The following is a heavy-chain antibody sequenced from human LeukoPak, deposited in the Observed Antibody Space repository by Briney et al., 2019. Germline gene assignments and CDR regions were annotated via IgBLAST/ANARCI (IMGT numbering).Heavy chain of an antibody. V-gene: IGHV3-21*01. CDR1: GFPFNTYS. CDR2: ISSGSTYV. Sequence: GGSLRLSCAASGFPFNTYSMNWVRQAPGKGLEWVSYISSGSTYVYYAESVKGRFTISRDNGKNSLYLQMNSLRAEDTAVYYCARKGYYASSGYLGYFQHWGQGTLVTVSS. J-gene: IGHJ1*01. D-gene: IGHD3-22*01. CDR3: ARKGYYASSGYLGYFQH.